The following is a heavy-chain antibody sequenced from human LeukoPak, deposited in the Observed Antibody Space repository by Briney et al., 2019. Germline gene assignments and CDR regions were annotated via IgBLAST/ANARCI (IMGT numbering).Heavy chain of an antibody. D-gene: IGHD3-22*01. CDR2: INHSGST. CDR3: ARGGVTLDSSGYYLGPSDAFDI. J-gene: IGHJ3*02. Sequence: PETLSLTCAAYGGSFSGYYWSWIRQPPGKGLEWIGEINHSGSTNYNPSLKSRVTISVDTSKNQFSLKLSSVTAADTAVYYCARGGVTLDSSGYYLGPSDAFDIWGQGTMVTVSS. V-gene: IGHV4-34*01. CDR1: GGSFSGYY.